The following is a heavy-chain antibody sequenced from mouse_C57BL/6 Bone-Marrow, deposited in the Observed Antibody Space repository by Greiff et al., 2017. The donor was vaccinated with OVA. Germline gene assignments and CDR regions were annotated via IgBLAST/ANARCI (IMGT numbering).Heavy chain of an antibody. J-gene: IGHJ2*01. CDR2: IFPGSGST. CDR3: ARWDSSGYGGVDY. D-gene: IGHD3-2*02. Sequence: VKLQESGPELVKPGASVKISCKASGYTFTDYYINWVKQRPGQGLEWIGWIFPGSGSTYYNEKFKGKATLTVDKSSSTAYMLLSSLTSEDSAVYFCARWDSSGYGGVDYWGQGTTLTVSS. V-gene: IGHV1-75*01. CDR1: GYTFTDYY.